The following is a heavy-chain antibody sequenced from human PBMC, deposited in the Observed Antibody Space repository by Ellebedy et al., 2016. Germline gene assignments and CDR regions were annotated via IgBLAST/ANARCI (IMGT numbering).Heavy chain of an antibody. Sequence: GGSLRLSXAGSGLTFNDYALHWVRQAPGEGLEWVSGISWDSAVIGYGGSVKGRFTISKDSAKNYLYLQMNSLRPEDTAFYYCAKGTMDYFYHWGQGTLVTVSS. CDR2: ISWDSAVI. V-gene: IGHV3-9*01. CDR1: GLTFNDYA. D-gene: IGHD4/OR15-4a*01. J-gene: IGHJ4*02. CDR3: AKGTMDYFYH.